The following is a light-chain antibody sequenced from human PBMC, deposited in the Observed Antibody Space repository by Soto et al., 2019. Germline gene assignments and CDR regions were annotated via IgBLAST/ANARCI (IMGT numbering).Light chain of an antibody. J-gene: IGLJ2*01. CDR1: SSDVGGYSY. V-gene: IGLV2-14*01. Sequence: QSVLTQPASVSGSPGQSITISCTGTSSDVGGYSYVSWYQQHPGKAPKLMIYEVSNRPSGVSNRFSGSKSGNTASLTIPGLQPEDEADYYCSSYTSSSTLVFGGGTKLTVL. CDR3: SSYTSSSTLV. CDR2: EVS.